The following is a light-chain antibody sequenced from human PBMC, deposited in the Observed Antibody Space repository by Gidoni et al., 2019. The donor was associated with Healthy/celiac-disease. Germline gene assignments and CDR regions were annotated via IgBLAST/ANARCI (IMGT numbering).Light chain of an antibody. CDR2: DAS. CDR3: QQRSNWPPWT. J-gene: IGKJ1*01. CDR1: QRVSSY. V-gene: IGKV3-11*01. Sequence: EIVLTQSPATLSLSPGERDTLSCRASQRVSSYLAWYQQKPGQAPRLLIYDASNRATGIPARFSGSGSGTDFALTIRSLGPEDFAVHYCQQRSNWPPWTFGQGTKVEI.